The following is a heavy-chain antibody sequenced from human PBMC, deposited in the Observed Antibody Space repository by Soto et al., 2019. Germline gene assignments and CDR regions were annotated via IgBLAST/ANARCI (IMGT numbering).Heavy chain of an antibody. CDR1: GFTFSNCG. D-gene: IGHD2-15*01. CDR3: ARCSRNSCYSYGVDV. Sequence: EVQLVKSGGGLVQPGGSLRLSCAASGFTFSNCGMNWVRQTPGKGLEWVSYISDSGATKHYADSVKGRFTISRDNGKDSLYLQMNSLSDEDTAVYFCARCSRNSCYSYGVDVWGQGATVTVSS. CDR2: ISDSGATK. V-gene: IGHV3-48*02. J-gene: IGHJ6*02.